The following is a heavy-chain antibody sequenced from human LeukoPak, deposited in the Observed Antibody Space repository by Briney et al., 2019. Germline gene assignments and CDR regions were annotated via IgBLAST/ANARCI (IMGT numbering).Heavy chain of an antibody. V-gene: IGHV4-59*01. D-gene: IGHD7-27*01. Sequence: SETLSLTCTVSGGSISSDYWSWIRQSPGKGLEWIGYIYYSGTTSYNPSLKSRVTISLDTSKNQFSLKLSSVTAADTAVYYCARGANWGSPDYWGQGTLVTVSS. CDR2: IYYSGTT. CDR1: GGSISSDY. J-gene: IGHJ4*02. CDR3: ARGANWGSPDY.